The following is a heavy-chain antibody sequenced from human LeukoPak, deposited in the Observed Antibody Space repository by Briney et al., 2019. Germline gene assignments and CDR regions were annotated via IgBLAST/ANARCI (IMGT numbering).Heavy chain of an antibody. CDR3: AKEGIMITFGGVIVLTRFDY. D-gene: IGHD3-16*02. V-gene: IGHV3-23*01. CDR2: ISGSGGST. CDR1: GFTFSSYA. J-gene: IGHJ4*02. Sequence: SGGSLRLSCAASGFTFSSYAMSWVRQAPGKGLEWVSAISGSGGSTNYADSVKGRFTISRDNSKNTLYLQMNSLRAEDTAVYYCAKEGIMITFGGVIVLTRFDYWGQGTLVTVSS.